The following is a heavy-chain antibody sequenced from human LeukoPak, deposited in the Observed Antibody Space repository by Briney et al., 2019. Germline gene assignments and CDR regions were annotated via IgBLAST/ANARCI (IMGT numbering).Heavy chain of an antibody. CDR1: GFTFSSXX. CDR3: VRDPDALDY. Sequence: GGSLRLSCSASGFTFSSXXXXXXXXAXXXXLEWVSYIRSSGSPIXYADSVKGRFTXXXXXAKNSLYLQMNSLRDEDTGVYYCVRDPDALDYWGQGTLVTVSS. CDR2: IRSSGSPI. V-gene: IGHV3-48*02. J-gene: IGHJ4*02.